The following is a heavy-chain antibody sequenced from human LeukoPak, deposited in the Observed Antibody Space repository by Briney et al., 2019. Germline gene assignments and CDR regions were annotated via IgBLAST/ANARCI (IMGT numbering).Heavy chain of an antibody. J-gene: IGHJ4*02. CDR3: ARGHVPNYDSSGFDY. V-gene: IGHV4-39*07. CDR2: IYYSGST. Sequence: SETLSLTCTVSGGSISSSSYYWGWIRQPPGKGLEWIGSIYYSGSTNYNPSLKSRVTISVDTSKNQFSLKLSSVTAADTAVYYCARGHVPNYDSSGFDYWGQGTLVTVSS. D-gene: IGHD3-22*01. CDR1: GGSISSSSYY.